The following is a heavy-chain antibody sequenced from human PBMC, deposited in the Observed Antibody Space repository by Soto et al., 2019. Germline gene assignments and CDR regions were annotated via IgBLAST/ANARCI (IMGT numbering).Heavy chain of an antibody. Sequence: QVQLVESGVGVVQPGRSLRPSLAPSGFTFSSYGMLWFGQAPGKGLEWGAVIWYDESNKYYADSVKGRFTISIDNSKNTLYLQMNSLRAEDTAVYYCARDNYYGMDVWGQGTTVTVSS. V-gene: IGHV3-33*01. CDR2: IWYDESNK. J-gene: IGHJ6*02. CDR3: ARDNYYGMDV. CDR1: GFTFSSYG.